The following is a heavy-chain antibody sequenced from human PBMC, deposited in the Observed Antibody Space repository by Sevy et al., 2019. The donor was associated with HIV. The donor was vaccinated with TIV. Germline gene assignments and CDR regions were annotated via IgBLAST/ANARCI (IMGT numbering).Heavy chain of an antibody. CDR2: IFSDGNYQ. V-gene: IGHV3-33*08. Sequence: GGSLRLSCSTFGFTFSNYGMHWVRQAPGRGLEWVAAIFSDGNYQYYADSVKGRVTISRDNSKNTLYLQISSLRADDTAMYYCARESGSGWYVDSWGRGTLVTVSS. J-gene: IGHJ4*02. D-gene: IGHD6-19*01. CDR1: GFTFSNYG. CDR3: ARESGSGWYVDS.